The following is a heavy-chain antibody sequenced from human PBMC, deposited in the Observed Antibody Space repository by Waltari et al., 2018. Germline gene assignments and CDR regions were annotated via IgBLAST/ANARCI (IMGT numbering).Heavy chain of an antibody. CDR2: MNQNRANT. V-gene: IGHV1-8*01. J-gene: IGHJ5*02. CDR1: GYTFSSYD. D-gene: IGHD2-15*01. Sequence: QVQLVQSGAEVKRPGASVKVSCKASGYTFSSYDINWVRQATVQGLEWMGWMNQNRANTGYSQKFRGRVTMTWNTSMSTAYMELSSLRSEYTAVYYCARGQGVAADYWFDPWGQGTLVTVSS. CDR3: ARGQGVAADYWFDP.